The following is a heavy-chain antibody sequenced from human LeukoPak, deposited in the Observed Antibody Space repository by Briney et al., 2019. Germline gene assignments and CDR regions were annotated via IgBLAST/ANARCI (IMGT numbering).Heavy chain of an antibody. CDR2: VSQSGTT. V-gene: IGHV4-59*11. Sequence: PSETLSLTCSVSTGSLSGHYWNWIRQAPGKGLEWIGYVSQSGTTNYNPSLKSRVTISADTSRNRFSLNLKPVTAADTAVYLCARGRLQLWSYFDFWGQGSLVSVSS. CDR3: ARGRLQLWSYFDF. CDR1: TGSLSGHY. J-gene: IGHJ4*02. D-gene: IGHD1-1*01.